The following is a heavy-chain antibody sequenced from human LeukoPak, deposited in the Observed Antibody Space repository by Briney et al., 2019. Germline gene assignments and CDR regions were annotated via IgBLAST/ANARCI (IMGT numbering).Heavy chain of an antibody. CDR1: GYTFTSYG. J-gene: IGHJ6*02. CDR3: ARVVVPAEDYYYYGMDV. Sequence: ASVKVSCKASGYTFTSYGISWVRQAPGQGLEWMGWISAYNGNTNYAQKLQGRVTMTTDTSTSTAYMELSSLRSEDTAVYYCARVVVPAEDYYYYGMDVWGQGATVTVSS. D-gene: IGHD2-2*01. CDR2: ISAYNGNT. V-gene: IGHV1-18*01.